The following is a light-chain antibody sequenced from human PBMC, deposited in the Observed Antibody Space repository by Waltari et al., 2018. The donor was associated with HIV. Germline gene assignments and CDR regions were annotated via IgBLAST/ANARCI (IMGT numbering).Light chain of an antibody. Sequence: DIVMTQSPDSLAVSLGERATIHCKSSQSVLYSSNNKNYLAWYQQKPGQPPKLLIYWASIRESGVPDRFSGSGSGTDFTLTISSLQAEDVAVYYCQQYYSSPLTFGQGTKLEIK. J-gene: IGKJ2*01. CDR3: QQYYSSPLT. CDR1: QSVLYSSNNKNY. CDR2: WAS. V-gene: IGKV4-1*01.